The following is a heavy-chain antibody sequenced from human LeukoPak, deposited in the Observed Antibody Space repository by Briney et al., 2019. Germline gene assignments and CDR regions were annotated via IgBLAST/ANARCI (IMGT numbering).Heavy chain of an antibody. CDR3: ARARSSYGYGDAFDI. CDR1: GFTFSTYA. D-gene: IGHD5-18*01. CDR2: ISYDGSSK. V-gene: IGHV3-30*04. J-gene: IGHJ3*02. Sequence: GGSLRLSCASSGFTFSTYAMHWVRQAPGKGLEWVAVISYDGSSKYYADSVKGRFTISRDNSKNTLYLQMNSLRAEDTAVYYCARARSSYGYGDAFDIWGQGTMVTVSS.